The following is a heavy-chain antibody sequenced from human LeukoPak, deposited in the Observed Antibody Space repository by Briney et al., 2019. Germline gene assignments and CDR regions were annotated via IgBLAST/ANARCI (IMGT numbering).Heavy chain of an antibody. CDR2: ITAGGGTT. V-gene: IGHV3-23*01. D-gene: IGHD4-23*01. J-gene: IGHJ4*02. Sequence: PGGSLRLSCAASGFTFSSYHMTWVRQAPGKGLEWVSSITAGGGTTFYADSVKGRFTISRDNSKNTLYLHMDSLTAEDTAVYYCAKGALRVVIDYWGQGTLVTVSS. CDR3: AKGALRVVIDY. CDR1: GFTFSSYH.